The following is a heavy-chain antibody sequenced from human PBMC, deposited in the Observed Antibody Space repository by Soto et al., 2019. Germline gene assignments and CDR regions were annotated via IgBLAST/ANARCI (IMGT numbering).Heavy chain of an antibody. CDR3: ARDFGSSWYGYYYYGMDV. V-gene: IGHV3-30-3*01. J-gene: IGHJ6*02. D-gene: IGHD6-13*01. Sequence: QVQLVESGGGVVQPGRSLRLSCAASGFTFSSYAMHWVRQAPGKGLEWVAVISYDGSNKYYADSVKGRFTISRDNSKNTLYLQMNSLRAEDTAVYYCARDFGSSWYGYYYYGMDVWGQGTTVTVSS. CDR2: ISYDGSNK. CDR1: GFTFSSYA.